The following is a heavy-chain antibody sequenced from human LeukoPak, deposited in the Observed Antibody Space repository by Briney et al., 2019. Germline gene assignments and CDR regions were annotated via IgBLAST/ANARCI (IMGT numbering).Heavy chain of an antibody. D-gene: IGHD2-21*02. J-gene: IGHJ3*02. CDR3: ARDCGGDCYGAFDI. CDR1: GFIVSANY. V-gene: IGHV3-53*01. CDR2: FYSGGAT. Sequence: PGGSLRLSCAASGFIVSANYMSWVRQTPGKGLEWVSIFYSGGATFYVDSVKGRFTISRDNSKNMLYLQMNSLRAEDTAVYYCARDCGGDCYGAFDIWGQGTMVTVSS.